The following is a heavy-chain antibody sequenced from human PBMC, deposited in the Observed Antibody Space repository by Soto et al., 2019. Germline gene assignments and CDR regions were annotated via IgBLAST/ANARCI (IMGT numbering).Heavy chain of an antibody. Sequence: SETLSLTCAVYGGSFSGYYWSWIRQPPGKGLEWIGEINHSGSTNYNPSLKSRVTISVDTSKNQFSLKLSSVTAADTAVYYCARTRLVRGVIIDVYYGMDVRGQGTTVTVSS. J-gene: IGHJ6*02. V-gene: IGHV4-34*01. CDR2: INHSGST. D-gene: IGHD3-10*01. CDR3: ARTRLVRGVIIDVYYGMDV. CDR1: GGSFSGYY.